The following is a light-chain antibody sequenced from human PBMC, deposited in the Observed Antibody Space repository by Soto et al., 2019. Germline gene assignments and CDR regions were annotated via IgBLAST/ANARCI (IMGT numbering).Light chain of an antibody. CDR3: SSYTTGSPWV. CDR2: DVS. V-gene: IGLV2-14*01. Sequence: QSALTQPASVSGSPGQSITISCTGTSSDVGGYDYVSWYQQHPGKAPKLMIYDVSNRPSGVYNRFSGSKSGNTASLTISGLQAEDEADYYCSSYTTGSPWVFGGGTKLAV. CDR1: SSDVGGYDY. J-gene: IGLJ3*02.